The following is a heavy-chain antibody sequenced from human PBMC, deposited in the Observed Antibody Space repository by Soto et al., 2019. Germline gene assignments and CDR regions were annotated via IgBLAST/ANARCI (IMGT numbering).Heavy chain of an antibody. CDR3: ATGPSGAFDI. CDR1: GFTLSSYS. J-gene: IGHJ3*02. D-gene: IGHD3-10*01. V-gene: IGHV3-48*02. Sequence: PGGSLRLSCAASGFTLSSYSMNWVRQAPGKGLEWISYISSSGNTIYNADSVKGRFTISRDNTKNSLYLQMNSLRDEDTAVYYCATGPSGAFDIWGQGTMVTVSS. CDR2: ISSSGNTI.